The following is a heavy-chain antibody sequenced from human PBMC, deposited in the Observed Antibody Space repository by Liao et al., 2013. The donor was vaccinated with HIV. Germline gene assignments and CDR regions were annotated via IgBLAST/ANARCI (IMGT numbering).Heavy chain of an antibody. V-gene: IGHV4-59*10. CDR3: ARGPEDYFDY. J-gene: IGHJ4*02. CDR2: IHTSGST. CDR1: GGSFSGYY. Sequence: QVRLQQWGAGLLKPSETLSLKCAVYGGSFSGYYWSWIRQPAGKGLEWIGRIHTSGSTNYNPSLKSRVTISLDTSKNQFSLKLSSVTAADTAVYYCARGPEDYFDYWGQGTLVTVSS.